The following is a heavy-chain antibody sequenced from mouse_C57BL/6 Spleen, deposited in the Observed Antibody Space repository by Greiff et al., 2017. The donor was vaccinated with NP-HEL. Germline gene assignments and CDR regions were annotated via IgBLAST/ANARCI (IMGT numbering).Heavy chain of an antibody. J-gene: IGHJ2*01. D-gene: IGHD1-1*01. CDR1: GYTFTSYW. CDR3: ARANYGSSQDY. V-gene: IGHV1-52*01. Sequence: QVQLQQPGAELVRPGSSVKLSCKASGYTFTSYWMHWVKQRPIQGLEWIGNIDPSDSETLYNQKFKDKATLTVDKSSSTAYMQLSSLTSEDSAVYYCARANYGSSQDYWGQGTTLTVSS. CDR2: IDPSDSET.